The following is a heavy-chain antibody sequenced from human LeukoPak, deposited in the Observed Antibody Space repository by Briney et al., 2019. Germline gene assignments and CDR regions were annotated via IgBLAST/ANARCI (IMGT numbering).Heavy chain of an antibody. Sequence: GGPLRLSCAASGFTFSSYAMHWVRQAPGKGLEWVAVISYDGSNKYYADSVKGRFTISRDNSKNTLYLQMNSLRAEDTAVYYCARVRATVTTQGAFDIWGQGTMVTVSS. CDR1: GFTFSSYA. J-gene: IGHJ3*02. D-gene: IGHD4-17*01. CDR2: ISYDGSNK. V-gene: IGHV3-30-3*01. CDR3: ARVRATVTTQGAFDI.